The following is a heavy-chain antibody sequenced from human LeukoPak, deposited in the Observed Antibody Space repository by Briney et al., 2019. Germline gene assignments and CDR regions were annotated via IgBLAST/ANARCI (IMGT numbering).Heavy chain of an antibody. CDR3: AKDSLADIDY. J-gene: IGHJ4*02. D-gene: IGHD3-16*01. V-gene: IGHV3-30*02. Sequence: TGGSLRLSCAASGFIFSTYGMYWVRQAPGKGLEWVAFIRHDGSIKNYADSVKGRSTISRVNSKNTLYLQMNSLRAEDTAVYYCAKDSLADIDYWGQGTLVTVSS. CDR2: IRHDGSIK. CDR1: GFIFSTYG.